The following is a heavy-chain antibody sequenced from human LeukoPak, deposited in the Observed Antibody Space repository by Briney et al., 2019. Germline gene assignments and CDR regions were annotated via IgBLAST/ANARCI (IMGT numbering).Heavy chain of an antibody. V-gene: IGHV3-11*04. D-gene: IGHD3-10*01. CDR3: ARDGHYYGSGSYFRY. Sequence: GGSLRLSCAASGFTFSDYYMSWIRQPPGNGLEWVLYISSSGSTIYYADSVEGRFTISRDNAKNSLYLQMNSLRAEDTAVYYCARDGHYYGSGSYFRYWGQGTLVTVSS. CDR1: GFTFSDYY. CDR2: ISSSGSTI. J-gene: IGHJ4*02.